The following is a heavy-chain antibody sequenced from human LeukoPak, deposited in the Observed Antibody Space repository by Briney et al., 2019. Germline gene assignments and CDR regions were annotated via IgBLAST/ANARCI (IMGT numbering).Heavy chain of an antibody. CDR2: ISSSSSYI. Sequence: GGSLRLSCAASGFTFSSYSMNWVRQAPGKGLEWVSSISSSSSYIYYADSVKGRFTISRDNAKNSLYLQMNSLRAEDTAVYYCASNVGSDYFFDYWGQGTLVTVSS. J-gene: IGHJ4*02. CDR1: GFTFSSYS. V-gene: IGHV3-21*01. CDR3: ASNVGSDYFFDY. D-gene: IGHD2-21*01.